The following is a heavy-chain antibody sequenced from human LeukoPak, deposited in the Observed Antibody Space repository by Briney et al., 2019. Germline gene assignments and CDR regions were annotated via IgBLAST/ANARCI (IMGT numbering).Heavy chain of an antibody. V-gene: IGHV4-4*07. CDR2: IYASGST. J-gene: IGHJ6*03. CDR3: ARMSGYYVYYYYMDV. D-gene: IGHD3-3*01. Sequence: PSETLSLTCTVSGGSISSYYWSWIRQPAGKGLEWIGRIYASGSTNYNPSLKSRVTMSVDTSKNQFSLKLSSVTAADTAVYCCARMSGYYVYYYYMDVWGKGTTVTVSS. CDR1: GGSISSYY.